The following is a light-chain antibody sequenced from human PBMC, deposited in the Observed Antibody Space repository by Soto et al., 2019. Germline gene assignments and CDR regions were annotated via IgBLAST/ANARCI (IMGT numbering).Light chain of an antibody. V-gene: IGKV3-20*01. CDR2: DAS. CDR1: QSVSSNF. J-gene: IGKJ2*01. CDR3: QQYSSSPYT. Sequence: EIVLTQSPGTLSLSPGERATLSCRASQSVSSNFLAWYQQKPGQAPRLLIYDASSRATGIPDRFSGSGSGTDFTLIISRLEPEDFAVYYCQQYSSSPYTFGQGIKLEIK.